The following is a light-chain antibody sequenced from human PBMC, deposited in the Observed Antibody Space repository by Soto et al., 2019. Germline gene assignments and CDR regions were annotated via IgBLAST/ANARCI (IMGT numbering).Light chain of an antibody. J-gene: IGLJ2*01. CDR2: DDR. CDR1: NIGSKG. Sequence: SYELTQPPSVSVDPGQTARSPCGGNNIGSKGVHWYQQSPGLAPVLVVYDDRDLPSGIPERFSGSNSGNTATLTISRVEAGDEADYYCQVWDRSSDHVVFGGGTKLPV. V-gene: IGLV3-21*02. CDR3: QVWDRSSDHVV.